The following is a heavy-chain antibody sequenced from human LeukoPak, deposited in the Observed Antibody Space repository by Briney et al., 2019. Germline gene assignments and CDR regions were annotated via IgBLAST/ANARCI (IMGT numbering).Heavy chain of an antibody. CDR3: ARAGYYDSSGENVDY. Sequence: SETLSLTFAVYGGSFSGYYWSWIRQPPGKGLEWIGEINHSGSTNYNPSRKSGVTISVDTSKNQFSLKVSSVTAADTAVYYCARAGYYDSSGENVDYWGQGTLVTVSS. J-gene: IGHJ4*02. CDR2: INHSGST. V-gene: IGHV4-34*01. CDR1: GGSFSGYY. D-gene: IGHD3-22*01.